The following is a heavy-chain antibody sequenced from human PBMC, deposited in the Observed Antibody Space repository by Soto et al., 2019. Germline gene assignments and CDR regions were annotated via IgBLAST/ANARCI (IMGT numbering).Heavy chain of an antibody. CDR2: IDPSDSYT. J-gene: IGHJ6*02. V-gene: IGHV5-10-1*01. CDR1: GYKFIDYW. D-gene: IGHD2-2*01. Sequence: VESLKISCKGSGYKFIDYWIGWVRQMPWKGLEWMGRIDPSDSYTNYSPSFQGHVTISADKSISTAYLQWSSLKASDTAMYYCARFSSVVVPAAMLAYYGMDVWGQGTTVTVSS. CDR3: ARFSSVVVPAAMLAYYGMDV.